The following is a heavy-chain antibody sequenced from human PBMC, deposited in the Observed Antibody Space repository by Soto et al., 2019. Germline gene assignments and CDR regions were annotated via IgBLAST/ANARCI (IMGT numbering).Heavy chain of an antibody. D-gene: IGHD5-18*01. CDR3: AKAERGYSYGSTPFDY. CDR2: IIPIFGTA. CDR1: GGTFSSYA. Sequence: ASVKVSCKASGGTFSSYAISWVRQAPGQGLEWMGGIIPIFGTANYAQKFQGRVTITADESTSTAYMELSSLRSEDTAVYYCAKAERGYSYGSTPFDYWGQGTLVTVSS. J-gene: IGHJ4*02. V-gene: IGHV1-69*13.